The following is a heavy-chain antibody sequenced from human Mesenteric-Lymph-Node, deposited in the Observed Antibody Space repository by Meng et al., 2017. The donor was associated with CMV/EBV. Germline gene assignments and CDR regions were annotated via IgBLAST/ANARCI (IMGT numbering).Heavy chain of an antibody. CDR3: ARDPIIVVVPAAIPTYGMDV. J-gene: IGHJ6*02. CDR2: TYYRSKWYN. Sequence: SQTLSLTCAISGDSVSSNSAAWNWIRQSPSRGLEWLGRTYYRSKWYNDYAVSVKSRITINPDTSKNQFSLQLNSVTPEDTAVYYCARDPIIVVVPAAIPTYGMDVWGQGTTVTVS. D-gene: IGHD2-2*01. V-gene: IGHV6-1*01. CDR1: GDSVSSNSAA.